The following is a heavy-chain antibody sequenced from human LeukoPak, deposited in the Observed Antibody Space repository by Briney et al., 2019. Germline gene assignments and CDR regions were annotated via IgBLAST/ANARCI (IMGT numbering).Heavy chain of an antibody. V-gene: IGHV4-39*07. J-gene: IGHJ4*02. D-gene: IGHD3-10*02. CDR1: GDSVSNSRVY. Sequence: SETLSLTCTVSGDSVSNSRVYWAWIRQTPGEGLEWIGSIYFNGRTYYNPSLTSRVTISVDIPKNQFSLKLNSVTVADTAVYYCAREGASQDVRGFDFWGLGAQVTASS. CDR3: AREGASQDVRGFDF. CDR2: IYFNGRT.